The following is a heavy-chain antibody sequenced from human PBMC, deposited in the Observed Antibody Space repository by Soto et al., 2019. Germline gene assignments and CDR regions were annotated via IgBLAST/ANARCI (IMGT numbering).Heavy chain of an antibody. Sequence: PSETLSLTCTVAGGSISSSSYYWGWIRQPPGKGLEWIGSIYYSGSTYYNPSLKSRVTISVDTSKNQFSLKLSSVTAADTAVYFCARGLNFYGLGTLKFDRWGQGTLVTVS. CDR3: ARGLNFYGLGTLKFDR. CDR1: GGSISSSSYY. V-gene: IGHV4-39*01. CDR2: IYYSGST. J-gene: IGHJ5*02. D-gene: IGHD3-10*01.